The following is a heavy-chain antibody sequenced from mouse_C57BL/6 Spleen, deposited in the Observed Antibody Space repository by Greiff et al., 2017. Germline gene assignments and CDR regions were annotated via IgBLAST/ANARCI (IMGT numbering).Heavy chain of an antibody. V-gene: IGHV1-55*01. CDR3: ARSLVYDGYPPFDY. CDR1: GYTFTSYW. CDR2: IYPGSGST. D-gene: IGHD2-3*01. J-gene: IGHJ2*01. Sequence: QVQLQQPGAELVKPGASVKMSCKASGYTFTSYWITWVKQRPGQGLEWIGDIYPGSGSTNYNEKFKSKATLSVDTSSSTAYMQLSSLTSEDSAVYYCARSLVYDGYPPFDYWGQGTTLTVSS.